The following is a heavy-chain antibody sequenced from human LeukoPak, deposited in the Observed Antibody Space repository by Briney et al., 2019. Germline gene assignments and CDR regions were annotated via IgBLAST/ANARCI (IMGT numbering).Heavy chain of an antibody. CDR3: IRVNNGYAKDFDY. D-gene: IGHD2-8*01. Sequence: GGSLRLSCAASGFTFSAHYLDWVCQAPGKGLEWVGRSRNQANSYTTEYAASVRGRFTISRDDSKNSLYLQMNSLKTEDAAVYYCIRVNNGYAKDFDYWGQGTLVTVSS. V-gene: IGHV3-72*01. CDR2: SRNQANSYTT. CDR1: GFTFSAHY. J-gene: IGHJ4*02.